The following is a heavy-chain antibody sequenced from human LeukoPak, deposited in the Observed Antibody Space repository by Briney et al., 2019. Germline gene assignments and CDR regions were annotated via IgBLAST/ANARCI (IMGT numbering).Heavy chain of an antibody. V-gene: IGHV4-59*01. J-gene: IGHJ5*02. CDR3: ARVGYGSGSYYFNWFDP. CDR1: GGSISSYY. Sequence: SETLSLTCTVSGGSISSYYWSWIRQPPGKGLEWIGYIYYSGSTNYNPSLKSRVTISVDTSKNQFSLKLSSVTTADTAVYYCARVGYGSGSYYFNWFDPWGQGTLVTVSS. D-gene: IGHD3-10*01. CDR2: IYYSGST.